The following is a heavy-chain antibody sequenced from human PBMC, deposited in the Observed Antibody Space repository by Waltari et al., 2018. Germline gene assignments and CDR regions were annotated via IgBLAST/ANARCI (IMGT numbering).Heavy chain of an antibody. Sequence: VKKPGSSVKVSCKASGGTFSCYAISWVRQAPGQGLEWMGGIIPIFGTANYAQKFQGRVTITADESTSTAYMELSSLRSEDTAVYYCALGDDYSNSKSYYYYYYMDVWGKGTTVTVSS. CDR2: IIPIFGTA. CDR3: ALGDDYSNSKSYYYYYYMDV. J-gene: IGHJ6*03. CDR1: GGTFSCYA. D-gene: IGHD4-4*01. V-gene: IGHV1-69*01.